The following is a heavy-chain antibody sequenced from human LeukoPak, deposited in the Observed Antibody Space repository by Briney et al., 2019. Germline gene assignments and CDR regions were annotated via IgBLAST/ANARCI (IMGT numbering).Heavy chain of an antibody. CDR1: GDSVSSNNAA. V-gene: IGHV6-1*01. Sequence: SQTLSLTCAISGDSVSSNNAAWNWIRQSPSRGLEWLGRTYYRSKWYNDYAVSVKSRITINPDTSKNQFSLQLNSVTPEDTAVYYCARIRLRLGELSSRPFDYWGQGTLVTVSS. J-gene: IGHJ4*02. CDR2: TYYRSKWYN. D-gene: IGHD3-16*02. CDR3: ARIRLRLGELSSRPFDY.